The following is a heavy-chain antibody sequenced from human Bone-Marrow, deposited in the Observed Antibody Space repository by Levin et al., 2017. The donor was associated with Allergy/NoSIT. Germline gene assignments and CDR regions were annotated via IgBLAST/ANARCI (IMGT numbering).Heavy chain of an antibody. CDR2: IKTDGSET. CDR1: GFIFRNYW. CDR3: TTYIRVTSFDY. D-gene: IGHD4-17*01. J-gene: IGHJ4*02. V-gene: IGHV3-7*01. Sequence: GGSLRLSCEVSGFIFRNYWMRWIRQAPGKGLETVANIKTDGSETYYVDSVKGRFSISRDNAKNSLYLQMNSLRGEDTAVYYCTTYIRVTSFDYWGQGTLVIVSS.